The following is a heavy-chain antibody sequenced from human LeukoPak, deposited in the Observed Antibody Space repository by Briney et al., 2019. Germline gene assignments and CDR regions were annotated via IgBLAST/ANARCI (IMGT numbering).Heavy chain of an antibody. CDR3: AKVTTGTTYYFDY. V-gene: IGHV3-23*01. D-gene: IGHD1-1*01. CDR1: GFTFSSYA. J-gene: IGHJ4*02. CDR2: ISGSGGST. Sequence: PGGSLRLSCAASGFTFSSYAMSWVRQAPGKGLEWVSAISGSGGSTYYADSVKGRFTISRDNSKNTLFLQMNSLRAEDTAVYYCAKVTTGTTYYFDYWGQGTLVTVSS.